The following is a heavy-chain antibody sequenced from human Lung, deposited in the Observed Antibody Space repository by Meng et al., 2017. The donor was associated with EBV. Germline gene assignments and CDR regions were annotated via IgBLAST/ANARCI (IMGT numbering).Heavy chain of an antibody. D-gene: IGHD1-20*01. Sequence: QVQLTQWGAGLLKSSETLSLTCAVSGGSFNDYFWNWIRQRPGKGPEWIGGIIHSGTTNYNPSLKSRVTISVDTSQNQFSLQLTSVTAADTAIYYCAREWGHSDNWYNYFDPWGQGTLVTVSS. CDR2: IIHSGTT. V-gene: IGHV4-34*12. CDR3: AREWGHSDNWYNYFDP. J-gene: IGHJ5*02. CDR1: GGSFNDYF.